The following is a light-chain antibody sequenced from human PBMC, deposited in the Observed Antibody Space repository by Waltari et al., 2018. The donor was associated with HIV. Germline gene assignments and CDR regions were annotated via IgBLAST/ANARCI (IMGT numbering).Light chain of an antibody. CDR3: QQFFSTLYT. CDR2: WAS. CDR1: QSVLYSSNSKNY. V-gene: IGKV4-1*01. Sequence: IVMTQSPDSLAVSLAERATINCNSSQSVLYSSNSKNYLAWYQQKPGQSPKLLIYWASTRESGIPERFSGSGSGTHFTLTINGLQAEDVAVYYCQQFFSTLYTFGQGTKLEIK. J-gene: IGKJ2*01.